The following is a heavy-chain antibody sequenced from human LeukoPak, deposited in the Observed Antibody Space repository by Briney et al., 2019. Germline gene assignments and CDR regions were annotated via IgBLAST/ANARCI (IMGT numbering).Heavy chain of an antibody. CDR1: GFTFSSYT. CDR2: ITTGGPNT. J-gene: IGHJ4*02. D-gene: IGHD2/OR15-2a*01. Sequence: GGSLRLSCTASGFTFSSYTMSWVRQAPGKGLKWVSTITTGGPNTYYADSVKGRFTVSRDDSKNTLYLQMNSLRAEDTAVYYCVRGGTYCDSTCKGADYWGQGTLVAVSS. CDR3: VRGGTYCDSTCKGADY. V-gene: IGHV3-23*01.